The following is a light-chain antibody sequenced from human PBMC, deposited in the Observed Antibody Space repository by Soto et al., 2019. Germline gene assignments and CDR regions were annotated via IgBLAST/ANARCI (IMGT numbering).Light chain of an antibody. CDR2: VAS. Sequence: IVLTQSPGTLSLSPGERATLSCRASQSVSSNYLAWYQQKPGQAPRLLIYVASFRATGIPDRFSGSGSGTDFTLTISRLEPEDFAVYYCQQYGGSPQYTFGQGTKLEIK. V-gene: IGKV3-20*01. CDR1: QSVSSNY. J-gene: IGKJ2*01. CDR3: QQYGGSPQYT.